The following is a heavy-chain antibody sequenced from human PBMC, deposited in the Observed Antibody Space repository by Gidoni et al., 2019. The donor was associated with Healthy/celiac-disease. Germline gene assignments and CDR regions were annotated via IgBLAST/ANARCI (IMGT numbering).Heavy chain of an antibody. CDR2: IYHSGST. CDR1: GGSITSSNW. D-gene: IGHD6-13*01. J-gene: IGHJ4*02. V-gene: IGHV4-4*02. CDR3: AVGYSSSWYPPPLGY. Sequence: QVQLQESGPGLVKPSGTLSLTCAVSGGSITSSNWWSWVRKPPGKGLEWIGEIYHSGSTNYNPSLKSRVTISVDKSKNQFSLKLSSVTAADTAVYYCAVGYSSSWYPPPLGYWGQGTLVTVSS.